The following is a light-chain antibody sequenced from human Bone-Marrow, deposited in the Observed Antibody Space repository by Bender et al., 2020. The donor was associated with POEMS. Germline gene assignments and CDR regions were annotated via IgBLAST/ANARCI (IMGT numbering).Light chain of an antibody. J-gene: IGLJ3*02. CDR3: AAWDDSLSGWM. V-gene: IGLV1-47*01. CDR1: GSNIGKNH. CDR2: K. Sequence: QSVLTQPPSASGTPGQSVTISCSGFGSNIGKNHVFWYQQFPGAVPKLLIDKDRFSDSKSGTSASLVISGLRSEDEAHYHCAAWDDSLSGWMFGGGTKLTVL.